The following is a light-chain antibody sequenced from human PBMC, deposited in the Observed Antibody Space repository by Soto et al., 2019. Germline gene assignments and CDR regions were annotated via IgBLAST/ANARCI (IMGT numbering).Light chain of an antibody. CDR3: QQRSNWPPYT. Sequence: EIVLTQSPATLSLSPGERATLSCRASQSVSSYLAWYQQKPGQGPRLLIYDASNRATGIPARFSGSGSGTDVTLTTSSLVPEDFAVYYCQQRSNWPPYTFGQGTKLEIK. V-gene: IGKV3-11*01. CDR1: QSVSSY. CDR2: DAS. J-gene: IGKJ2*01.